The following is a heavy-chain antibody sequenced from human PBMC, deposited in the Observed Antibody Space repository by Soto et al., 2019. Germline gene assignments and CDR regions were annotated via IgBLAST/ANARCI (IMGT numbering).Heavy chain of an antibody. CDR2: IYPGDSDT. CDR1: AYSFTNYW. D-gene: IGHD1-26*01. Sequence: GESLKISCQAYAYSFTNYWIGWVRQVPGKGLEWMGIIYPGDSDTRYSPSFQGQVTISADKSINTAYLQWSSLKASDTAMYYCAIQSEGGFDPWGQGTLVTVSS. J-gene: IGHJ5*02. CDR3: AIQSEGGFDP. V-gene: IGHV5-51*01.